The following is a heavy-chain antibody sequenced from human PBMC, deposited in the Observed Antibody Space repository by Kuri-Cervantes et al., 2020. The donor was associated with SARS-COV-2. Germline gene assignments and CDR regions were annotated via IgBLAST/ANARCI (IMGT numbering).Heavy chain of an antibody. CDR2: ISYDGSNK. Sequence: GESLKISCAASGFTFSSYAMHWVRRAPGKGLEWVAVISYDGSNKYYADSVKGRFTISRDNSKNTLYLQMNSLRAEDTAVYYCARDCAAGIFDYWGQGTLVTVSS. CDR3: ARDCAAGIFDY. V-gene: IGHV3-30-3*01. D-gene: IGHD1-1*01. J-gene: IGHJ4*02. CDR1: GFTFSSYA.